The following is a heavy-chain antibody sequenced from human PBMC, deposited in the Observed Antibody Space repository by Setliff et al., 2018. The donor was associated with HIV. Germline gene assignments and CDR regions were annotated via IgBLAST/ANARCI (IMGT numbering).Heavy chain of an antibody. Sequence: SETLSFTSAVYGGSFSGYYWSWIRQPPGKGLEWIGEINHSGSTNYNPSLKSRVTISVDTSKNQFSLKLSSVTAADTAVYYCARGSPASIAARPWYFQHWGQGTLVTV. CDR1: GGSFSGYY. CDR2: INHSGST. CDR3: ARGSPASIAARPWYFQH. J-gene: IGHJ1*01. D-gene: IGHD6-6*01. V-gene: IGHV4-34*01.